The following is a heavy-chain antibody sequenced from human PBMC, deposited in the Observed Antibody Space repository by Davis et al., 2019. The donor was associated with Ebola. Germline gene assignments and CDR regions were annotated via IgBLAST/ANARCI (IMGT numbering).Heavy chain of an antibody. CDR3: ARPRPTVTTLGLRYYYGMDV. D-gene: IGHD4-17*01. J-gene: IGHJ6*02. Sequence: SVKVSCKASGGTFSSYAISWVRQAPGQGLEWMGGIIPIFGTANYAQKFQGRVTITADESTSTAYMELSSLRSEDTAVYYCARPRPTVTTLGLRYYYGMDVWGQGTTVTVSS. CDR2: IIPIFGTA. CDR1: GGTFSSYA. V-gene: IGHV1-69*13.